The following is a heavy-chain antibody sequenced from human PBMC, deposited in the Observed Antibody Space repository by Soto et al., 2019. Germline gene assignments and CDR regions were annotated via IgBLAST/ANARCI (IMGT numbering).Heavy chain of an antibody. CDR1: GFTFSSYD. V-gene: IGHV3-33*01. J-gene: IGHJ4*02. Sequence: QVQLVESGGGVVQPGRSLRLSCAASGFTFSSYDMHWVRQAPGKGLEWVAVIWYDGSNKYYADSVKGRFTISRDNSKNTLYQQMNSPRAEDTAVYYCARDWYYDSSGYYSPSFGYWGQGTLVTVSS. CDR2: IWYDGSNK. D-gene: IGHD3-22*01. CDR3: ARDWYYDSSGYYSPSFGY.